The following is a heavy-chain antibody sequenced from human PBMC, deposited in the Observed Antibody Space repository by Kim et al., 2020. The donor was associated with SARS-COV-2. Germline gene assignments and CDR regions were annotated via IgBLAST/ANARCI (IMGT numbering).Heavy chain of an antibody. CDR1: GYTFTSYA. D-gene: IGHD3-10*01. CDR2: INAGNGNT. Sequence: ASVKVSCKASGYTFTSYAMHWVRQAPGQRLEWMGWINAGNGNTKYSQKFQGRVTITRDTSASTAYMELSSLRSEDTAVYYCARGDPMVRGVMGAFDIWGQGTMVTVSS. J-gene: IGHJ3*02. CDR3: ARGDPMVRGVMGAFDI. V-gene: IGHV1-3*01.